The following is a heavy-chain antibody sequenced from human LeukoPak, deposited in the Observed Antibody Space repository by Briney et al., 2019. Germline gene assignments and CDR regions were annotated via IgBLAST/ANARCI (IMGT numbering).Heavy chain of an antibody. J-gene: IGHJ3*02. Sequence: SETLSLTCTVSGGSISSYDWSWIRQPAGKGLEWIGRIYTSGSTNYNPSLKSRVTMSVDTSKNQFSLKLSSVTAADTAVYYCARNTQPASIITMIVVGGAFDIWGQGTMVTVSS. CDR1: GGSISSYD. D-gene: IGHD3-22*01. V-gene: IGHV4-4*07. CDR3: ARNTQPASIITMIVVGGAFDI. CDR2: IYTSGST.